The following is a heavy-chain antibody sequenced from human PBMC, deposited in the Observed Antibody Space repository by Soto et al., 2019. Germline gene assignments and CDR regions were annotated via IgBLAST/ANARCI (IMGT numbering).Heavy chain of an antibody. D-gene: IGHD2-15*01. CDR3: TRWDGRCSGGSCFFDS. Sequence: WGSLRLSCLASGFSLTPYWMSCVRHTPLKWLEWVAKINEDGSKRDYMESVEGRFTISRDNAKNSVSLQMDSLRVDDTAMYYCTRWDGRCSGGSCFFDSWGQGTLVTVSS. CDR2: INEDGSKR. J-gene: IGHJ4*02. V-gene: IGHV3-7*01. CDR1: GFSLTPYW.